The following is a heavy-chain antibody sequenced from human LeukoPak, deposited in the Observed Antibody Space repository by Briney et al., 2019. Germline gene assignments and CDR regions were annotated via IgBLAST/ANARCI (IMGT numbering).Heavy chain of an antibody. J-gene: IGHJ4*02. D-gene: IGHD4-17*01. CDR3: AIDYGDYPDF. CDR2: IYYSGST. V-gene: IGHV4-39*01. Sequence: SETLSLTCTVSGASIDTSSYYCAWIRQPPGKGLEWIGSIYYSGSTHYNPPLSSRVTISEDRSKNQISLKLRSVTAADTAVYYCAIDYGDYPDFWGQGTLVTVSS. CDR1: GASIDTSSYY.